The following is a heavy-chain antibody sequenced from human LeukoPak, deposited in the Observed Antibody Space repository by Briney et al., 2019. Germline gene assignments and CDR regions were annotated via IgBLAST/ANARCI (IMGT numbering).Heavy chain of an antibody. CDR1: GGSFSGYY. V-gene: IGHV4-34*01. CDR3: ARSRYSSSFLRSNWFDP. Sequence: NPSETLSLTCAVYGGSFSGYYWSWIRQPPGKGLEWIGEINHSGSTNYNPSLKSRVTISVDTSKNQFSLKLSSVTAADTAVYYCARSRYSSSFLRSNWFDPWGQGTLVTVSS. CDR2: INHSGST. J-gene: IGHJ5*02. D-gene: IGHD6-6*01.